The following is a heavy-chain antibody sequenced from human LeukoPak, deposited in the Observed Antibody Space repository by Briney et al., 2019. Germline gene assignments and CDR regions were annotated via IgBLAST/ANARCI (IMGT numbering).Heavy chain of an antibody. CDR1: GFTFSSYA. Sequence: GGSLRLSCAASGFTFSSYAMRWVRQAPGKGLEWVSAISGSGGSTYYADSVKGRFTISRDISKNTLYLQMNSLRAEDTAVYYCARNSSGWTFDYWGQGTLVTVSS. CDR2: ISGSGGST. J-gene: IGHJ4*02. CDR3: ARNSSGWTFDY. V-gene: IGHV3-23*01. D-gene: IGHD6-19*01.